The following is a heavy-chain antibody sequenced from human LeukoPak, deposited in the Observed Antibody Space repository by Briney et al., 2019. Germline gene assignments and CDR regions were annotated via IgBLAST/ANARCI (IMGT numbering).Heavy chain of an antibody. CDR1: GGSISTTGYY. J-gene: IGHJ6*02. CDR3: ARSMSLVYYYYGMDV. D-gene: IGHD1-26*01. Sequence: SETLSLTCTVSGGSISTTGYYWAWIRQPPGKGLQWIASIYYSGSTYYNSSLKSRVTISVDTSKNQFSLKLSSVTAADTAVYYCARSMSLVYYYYGMDVWGQGTTVTVSS. CDR2: IYYSGST. V-gene: IGHV4-39*07.